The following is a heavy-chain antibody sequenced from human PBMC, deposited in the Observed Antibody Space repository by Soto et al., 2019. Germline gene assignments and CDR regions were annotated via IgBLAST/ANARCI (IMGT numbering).Heavy chain of an antibody. D-gene: IGHD2-15*01. CDR2: IYPGDSDT. V-gene: IGHV5-51*01. Sequence: GESLNISCKGSGYSFTSYWIGWVRQMPGKGLGWMGIIYPGDSDTRYSPSFQGQVTISADKSISTAYLQWSSLKASDTAMYYCARIYCSGGSCYSDGNAFDIWGQGTMVTVSS. CDR1: GYSFTSYW. J-gene: IGHJ3*02. CDR3: ARIYCSGGSCYSDGNAFDI.